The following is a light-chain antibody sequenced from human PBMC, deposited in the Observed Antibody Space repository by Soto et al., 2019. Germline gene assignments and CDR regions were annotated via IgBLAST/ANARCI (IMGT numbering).Light chain of an antibody. CDR1: STDFVSYNR. CDR3: QSYDSRLSGGVL. CDR2: EVS. V-gene: IGLV2-18*02. Sequence: QSVLTQPPSVSGSPGQSVTISCTGTSTDFVSYNRVSWYQQPPGTAPKLMIYEVSKRPSGVPDRFSGSKSGNTASLTISGLQAADEADYYCQSYDSRLSGGVLFGGGTKLTVL. J-gene: IGLJ2*01.